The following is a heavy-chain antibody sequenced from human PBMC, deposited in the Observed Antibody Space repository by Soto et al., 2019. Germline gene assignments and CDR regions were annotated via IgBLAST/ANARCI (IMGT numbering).Heavy chain of an antibody. CDR3: ARDLWGYCGTDCYPLDV. CDR1: GGSISSDY. CDR2: MYNTGST. Sequence: SETLSLTCTVSGGSISSDYWSWIRQPPGKGLEWIGYMYNTGSTVYNPSFKSRVTISVDTSKNQFSLKLNSVTAADTAVYYCARDLWGYCGTDCYPLDVWGQGTTVTVS. D-gene: IGHD2-21*02. V-gene: IGHV4-59*01. J-gene: IGHJ6*02.